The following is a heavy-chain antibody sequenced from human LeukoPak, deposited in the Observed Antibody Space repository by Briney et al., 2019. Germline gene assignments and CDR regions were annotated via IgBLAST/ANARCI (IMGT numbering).Heavy chain of an antibody. J-gene: IGHJ4*02. CDR1: GYSISSGYY. CDR3: AGYCSSTSCYPCEDY. D-gene: IGHD2-2*01. CDR2: IYHSGST. V-gene: IGHV4-38-2*01. Sequence: PSETLSLTCAVSGYSISSGYYWGWIRQPPGKGLEWIGSIYHSGSTYYDPSLKSRVTISVDTSKNQFSLKLSSVTAADTAVYYCAGYCSSTSCYPCEDYWGQGTLVTVSS.